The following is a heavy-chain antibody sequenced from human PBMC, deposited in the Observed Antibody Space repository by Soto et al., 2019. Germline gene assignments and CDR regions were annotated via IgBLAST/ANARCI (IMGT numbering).Heavy chain of an antibody. J-gene: IGHJ4*02. CDR3: ARHPIHAAHSFDY. CDR1: GGSISSSSYY. CDR2: IYYSGST. Sequence: PPKTVSRTCIVSGGSISSSSYYWGWIRQPPGKGLEWIGSIYYSGSTYYNPSLKSRVTISVDTSKNQFSLKLSSATAADTAAYYCARHPIHAAHSFDYWGQGTLVTVSS. V-gene: IGHV4-39*01. D-gene: IGHD2-2*01.